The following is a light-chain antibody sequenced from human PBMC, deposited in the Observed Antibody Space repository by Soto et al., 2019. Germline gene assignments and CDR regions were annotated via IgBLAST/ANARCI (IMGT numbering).Light chain of an antibody. V-gene: IGLV2-14*03. CDR3: CSYGITSTPVE. CDR1: SSDVGAYNY. Sequence: QSALTQPASVSGSPGQAVTISCTGTSSDVGAYNYVSWYQQHPGKAPKLMIYDVSNRPSGVSNRFSGSNSGNTATLTISGPQVEDEADYYCCSYGITSTPVEFGGGTKLTVL. J-gene: IGLJ3*02. CDR2: DVS.